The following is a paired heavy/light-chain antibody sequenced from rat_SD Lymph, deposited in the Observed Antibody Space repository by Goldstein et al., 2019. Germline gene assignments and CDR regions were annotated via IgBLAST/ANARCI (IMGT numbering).Light chain of an antibody. CDR2: NTN. CDR3: LQHNSGPYT. V-gene: IGKV22S7*01. Sequence: DIQMTQSPSFLSATVGDRVTINCKASQNINKYLNWYQQKLGEAPKRLIYNTNSLQTGIPSRFSGSGSGTDYTLTISSLQPEDVATYFCLQHNSGPYTFGAGTKLELK. J-gene: IGKJ2-3*01. CDR1: QNINKY.
Heavy chain of an antibody. CDR3: ARQGVYYGLLLRNWFAY. J-gene: IGHJ3*01. Sequence: EVQLVESGGGLVQPGRSLKLSCAASGFTFSDYNMAWVRQAPKKGLEWVATISYDGSSTYYRDSVKGRFTISRDNAKSTLYLQMDSLRSEDTATYYCARQGVYYGLLLRNWFAYWGQGTLVTVSS. V-gene: IGHV5-7*01. CDR2: ISYDGSST. D-gene: IGHD1-6*01. CDR1: GFTFSDYN.